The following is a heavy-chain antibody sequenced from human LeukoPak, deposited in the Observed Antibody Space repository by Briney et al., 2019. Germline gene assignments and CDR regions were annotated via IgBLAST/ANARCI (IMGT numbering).Heavy chain of an antibody. CDR3: ARRGGWYEGGYYFDY. CDR2: IYPGDSDT. J-gene: IGHJ4*02. CDR1: GYSFTSYW. D-gene: IGHD6-19*01. Sequence: GESLKISCKGSGYSFTSYWIGWVRQMPGKGLEWMGIIYPGDSDTRYSPSFQGQVTISADKSISTAYLQWSSLKASDTAMYYCARRGGWYEGGYYFDYWGQGTLVTVSS. V-gene: IGHV5-51*01.